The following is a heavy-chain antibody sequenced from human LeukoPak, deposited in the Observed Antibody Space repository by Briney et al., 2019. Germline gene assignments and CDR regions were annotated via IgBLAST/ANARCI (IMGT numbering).Heavy chain of an antibody. Sequence: GGSLRLSCAASGFTFSSYAMSWVRQAPGKGLEWVSAISGSGGSTYYADSVKGRFTISRDNARNSLYLQMNSLRAEDTAVYYCIRDLFDGYSLDYWGQGALVTVSS. CDR3: IRDLFDGYSLDY. D-gene: IGHD5-18*01. J-gene: IGHJ4*02. V-gene: IGHV3-23*01. CDR1: GFTFSSYA. CDR2: ISGSGGST.